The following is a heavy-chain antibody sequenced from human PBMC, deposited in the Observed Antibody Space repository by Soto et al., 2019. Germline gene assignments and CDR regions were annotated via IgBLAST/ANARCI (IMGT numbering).Heavy chain of an antibody. CDR3: ERDLGYHYPGGFDI. V-gene: IGHV4-61*01. J-gene: IGHJ2*01. Sequence: QVQLQESGPGLVKPSETLSLTCIVPGGSVSSGSFAWTWIQPPPGQGLELVGYLYHNGRTDQNPALRGRVTLPLDTSETVFSLRLSSVTAADTALYYCERDLGYHYPGGFDIWGRGTLVTVS. CDR2: LYHNGRT. CDR1: GGSVSSGSFA. D-gene: IGHD5-18*01.